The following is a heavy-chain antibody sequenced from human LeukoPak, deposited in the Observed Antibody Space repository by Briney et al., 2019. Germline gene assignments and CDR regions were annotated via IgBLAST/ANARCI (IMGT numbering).Heavy chain of an antibody. J-gene: IGHJ4*02. V-gene: IGHV4-4*07. Sequence: PSETLSLTCTVSGGSIRSYYWSWIRQPAGKGLESIGRIYSSGTTNYNPSLKSRVTMSVDMSTNQFSLRLSSVTAADTAIYYCARAGYTASYYSLDYWGQGILVTVSS. CDR3: ARAGYTASYYSLDY. D-gene: IGHD3-9*01. CDR2: IYSSGTT. CDR1: GGSIRSYY.